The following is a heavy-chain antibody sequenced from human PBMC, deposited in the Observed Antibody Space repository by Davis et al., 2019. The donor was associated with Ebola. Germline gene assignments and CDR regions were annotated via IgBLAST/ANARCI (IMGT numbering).Heavy chain of an antibody. V-gene: IGHV3-23*01. Sequence: GESLKISCAASGFTFSNYAMSWVRRAPGKGLEWVSSIGTTATSTFYADSVKGRFTISRDNSKSTLFLQMNSLRADDTAVYYCAKSLVRGDVWGQGTLVTVSS. CDR1: GFTFSNYA. CDR3: AKSLVRGDV. CDR2: IGTTATST. J-gene: IGHJ4*02. D-gene: IGHD3-10*01.